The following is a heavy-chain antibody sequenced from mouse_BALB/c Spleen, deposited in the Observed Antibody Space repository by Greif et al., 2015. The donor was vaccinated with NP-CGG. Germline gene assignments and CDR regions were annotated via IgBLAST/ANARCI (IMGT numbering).Heavy chain of an antibody. CDR2: IYPGSGNT. J-gene: IGHJ4*01. Sequence: LMESGPELVKPGASVKISCKASGYTFTDYYINWVKQKPGQGLEWIGWIYPGSGNTKYNEKFKGKATLTVDTSSSTAYMQLSSLTSEDTAVYFCARRTGTEAVDYWGQGTSVTVSS. V-gene: IGHV1-84*02. D-gene: IGHD4-1*01. CDR1: GYTFTDYY. CDR3: ARRTGTEAVDY.